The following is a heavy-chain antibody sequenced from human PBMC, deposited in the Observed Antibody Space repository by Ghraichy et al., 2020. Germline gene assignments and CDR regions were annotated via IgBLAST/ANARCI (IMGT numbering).Heavy chain of an antibody. J-gene: IGHJ4*02. Sequence: GESLRLSCAASGFTFSSYGMHWVRQAPGKGLEWVAVIWYDGSNKYYADSVKGRFTISRDNSKNTLYLQMNSLRAEDTAVYYCARGLGQLVLGCWGQGTLVTVSS. CDR2: IWYDGSNK. CDR1: GFTFSSYG. D-gene: IGHD6-6*01. CDR3: ARGLGQLVLGC. V-gene: IGHV3-33*01.